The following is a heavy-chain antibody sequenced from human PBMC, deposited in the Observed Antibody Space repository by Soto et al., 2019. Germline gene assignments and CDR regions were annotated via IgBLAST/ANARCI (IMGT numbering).Heavy chain of an antibody. D-gene: IGHD1-26*01. J-gene: IGHJ4*01. V-gene: IGHV3-23*01. CDR2: IIGGGDGT. CDR1: GFTFSSYA. CDR3: AIDPRMVGASYCHY. Sequence: EVELLESGGGLVQPGGSLRLSCAASGFTFSSYAISWVRQAPGKGLEWVSAIIGGGDGTYYADSVKGRFTISRDNSQNPLYLQMNSLTAEYTAVYYCAIDPRMVGASYCHYWGHGTLVTVSS.